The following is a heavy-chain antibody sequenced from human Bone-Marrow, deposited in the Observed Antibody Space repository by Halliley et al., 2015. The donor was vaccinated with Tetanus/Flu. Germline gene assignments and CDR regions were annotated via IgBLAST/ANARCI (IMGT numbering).Heavy chain of an antibody. J-gene: IGHJ3*02. V-gene: IGHV4-59*08. CDR1: GGSMSTYY. D-gene: IGHD2-15*01. Sequence: TLSLTCTVSGGSMSTYYWNWIRQTPGKGLEWIGFIFYSGSTYYNPSLRSRITISVDTSKNQFSLKLSSVTAADTAVYYCARRPRYCSGGSCRKAAFDIWGQGTMVTVSS. CDR2: IFYSGST. CDR3: ARRPRYCSGGSCRKAAFDI.